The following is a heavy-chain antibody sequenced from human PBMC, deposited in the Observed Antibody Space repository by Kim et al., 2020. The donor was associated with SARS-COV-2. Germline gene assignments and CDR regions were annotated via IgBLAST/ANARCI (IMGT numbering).Heavy chain of an antibody. D-gene: IGHD6-13*01. CDR2: IYHSGST. J-gene: IGHJ6*02. V-gene: IGHV4-31*03. CDR3: ARDGTYSSSPQSYHTMDV. CDR1: GGSISSGGYY. Sequence: SETLSLTCSVSGGSISSGGYYWSWIRQHPGKGLEWIGYIYHSGSTYYNPSLKSRVTISVDTSKNQFSLKLTSVTAADTAVYYCARDGTYSSSPQSYHTMDVWGQGTTVTVSS.